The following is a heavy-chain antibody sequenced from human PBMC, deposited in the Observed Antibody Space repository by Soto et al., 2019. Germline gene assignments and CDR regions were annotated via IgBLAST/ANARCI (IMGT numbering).Heavy chain of an antibody. Sequence: SGPTLVNPTQTLTLTCTFSGFSFTTAGVAVGWIRQTPGGALEWLTLIYYNDDRRFSPSLKTRLTITGDTSKNQVVLSLTNVDPGDTATYFCARDARGSSPWYFDPWGQGTLVTVSS. CDR2: IYYNDDR. CDR1: GFSFTTAGVA. CDR3: ARDARGSSPWYFDP. V-gene: IGHV2-5*01. J-gene: IGHJ5*02. D-gene: IGHD6-6*01.